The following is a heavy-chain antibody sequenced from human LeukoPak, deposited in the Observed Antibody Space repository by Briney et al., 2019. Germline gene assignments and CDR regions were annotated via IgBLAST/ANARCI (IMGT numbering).Heavy chain of an antibody. CDR1: GGTFSSYA. CDR3: ARDLQLERPGNWLDP. D-gene: IGHD1-1*01. CDR2: IIPIFGTA. V-gene: IGHV1-69*13. J-gene: IGHJ5*02. Sequence: SVKVSCKASGGTFSSYAISWVRQAPGQGLEWMGGIIPIFGTANYAQKFQGRVTITADESTSTAYMELSSLRSEDTAVYYCARDLQLERPGNWLDPWGQGTLVTVSS.